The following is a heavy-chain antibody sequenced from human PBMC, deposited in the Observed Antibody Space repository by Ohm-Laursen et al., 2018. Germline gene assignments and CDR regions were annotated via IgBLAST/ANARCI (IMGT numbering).Heavy chain of an antibody. V-gene: IGHV3-53*01. CDR1: GFTVNTNY. Sequence: SLRLSCTASGFTVNTNYMSWVRQAPGKGLEWVSTIYTGGNTYYANSVKGRFTISRDSSKNTLYLQMNNLRAEDTAVYYCVRCPTAMSIYKSLWYWLDPWGQGTLVTVSS. CDR3: VRCPTAMSIYKSLWYWLDP. J-gene: IGHJ5*02. D-gene: IGHD3-9*01. CDR2: IYTGGNT.